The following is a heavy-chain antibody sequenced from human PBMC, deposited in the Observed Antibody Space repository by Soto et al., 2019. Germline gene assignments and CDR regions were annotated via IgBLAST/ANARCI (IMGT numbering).Heavy chain of an antibody. Sequence: PSETLSLTCTVSGGSPSSYYWSWIRQPPGKGLEWVGYMYNSGSANYNPSLKSRVTISVDMSQNQFSLKLTSVTAADTAVYYCARHGAIYSNSWYDFDYWGQGTLVTVSS. CDR2: MYNSGSA. J-gene: IGHJ4*02. CDR3: ARHGAIYSNSWYDFDY. V-gene: IGHV4-59*08. D-gene: IGHD6-13*01. CDR1: GGSPSSYY.